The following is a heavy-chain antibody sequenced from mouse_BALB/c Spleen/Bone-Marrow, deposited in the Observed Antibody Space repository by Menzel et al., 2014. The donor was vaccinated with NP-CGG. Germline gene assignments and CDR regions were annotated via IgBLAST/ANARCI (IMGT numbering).Heavy chain of an antibody. V-gene: IGHV3-6*02. J-gene: IGHJ2*01. CDR2: ISYDGNN. CDR1: GYSITSGYY. Sequence: ESGPGLVKPSQSLSLTCSVTGYSITSGYYWNWIRQFPGNKLEWMGFISYDGNNNYNPSLKNRISTTRDTSKNQFFLKLNSVTAEDTATYYCARQPYYFDYWGQGTTLTVSS. CDR3: ARQPYYFDY.